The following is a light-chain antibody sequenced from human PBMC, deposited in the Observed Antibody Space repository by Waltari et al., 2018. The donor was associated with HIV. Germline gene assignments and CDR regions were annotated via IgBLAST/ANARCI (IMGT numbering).Light chain of an antibody. J-gene: IGKJ3*01. CDR2: GAS. Sequence: EIVLTQSPGTLSLSPGARATLSCRASQSVSSSYLAWYQQKPGQAPRLLIYGASSRATGIPHRFSGSGSGTDFTLTISRLEPEDFALYYCLQYGSSPFTFGPGTKVDIK. CDR1: QSVSSSY. CDR3: LQYGSSPFT. V-gene: IGKV3-20*01.